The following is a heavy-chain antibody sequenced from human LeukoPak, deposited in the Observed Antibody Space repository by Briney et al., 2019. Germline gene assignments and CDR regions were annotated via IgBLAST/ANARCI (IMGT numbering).Heavy chain of an antibody. D-gene: IGHD3-10*01. V-gene: IGHV3-33*01. J-gene: IGHJ6*02. CDR3: ARAISPYIWFGEHIYYYYGMDV. CDR2: IWYDGSNK. CDR1: GFTFSSYG. Sequence: PGGSLRLSCAASGFTFSSYGMHWVRQAPGKGLEWVAVIWYDGSNKYYADSVKGRFTISRDNSKNTLYLQMNSLRAEDTAVYYCARAISPYIWFGEHIYYYYGMDVWGQGTTVTVPS.